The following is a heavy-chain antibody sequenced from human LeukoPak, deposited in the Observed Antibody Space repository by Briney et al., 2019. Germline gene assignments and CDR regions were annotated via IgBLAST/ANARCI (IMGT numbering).Heavy chain of an antibody. CDR1: GYTFTSYG. Sequence: ASVKVSCKASGYTFTSYGISWVRQAPGQGLERMGWISAYNGNTNYAQKLQGRVTMTTDTSTSTAYMELRSLRSDDTAVYYCARDEDSSSTTPYYFDYWGQGTLVTVSS. D-gene: IGHD6-13*01. CDR2: ISAYNGNT. CDR3: ARDEDSSSTTPYYFDY. J-gene: IGHJ4*02. V-gene: IGHV1-18*01.